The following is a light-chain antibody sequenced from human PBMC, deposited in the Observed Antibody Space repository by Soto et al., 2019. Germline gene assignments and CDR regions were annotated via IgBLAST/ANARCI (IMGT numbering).Light chain of an antibody. CDR3: SSYTHTSTPSCV. Sequence: QSVLTQPASVSGSPGQSITISCTGTSNDVGGYNYVSWYQQHPGKAPKLMIYEVTDRPWGVSNRFSGSKSGNTASLTISVLQAEDEADYYCSSYTHTSTPSCVFGTGTKVTVL. V-gene: IGLV2-14*01. CDR1: SNDVGGYNY. CDR2: EVT. J-gene: IGLJ1*01.